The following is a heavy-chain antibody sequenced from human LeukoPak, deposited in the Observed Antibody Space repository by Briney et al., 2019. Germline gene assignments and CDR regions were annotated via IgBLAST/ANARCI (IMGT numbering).Heavy chain of an antibody. CDR1: GGSISSSSYY. Sequence: SETLSLTCTVSGGSISSSSYYWGWIRQPPGKGLEWIGSIYYSGSTYYNPSLKSRVTISVDTTKNQFSLKLSSVTAADTAVYYCARSSGSYFLDHDYWGQGTLVTVSS. D-gene: IGHD1-26*01. CDR3: ARSSGSYFLDHDY. J-gene: IGHJ4*02. CDR2: IYYSGST. V-gene: IGHV4-39*01.